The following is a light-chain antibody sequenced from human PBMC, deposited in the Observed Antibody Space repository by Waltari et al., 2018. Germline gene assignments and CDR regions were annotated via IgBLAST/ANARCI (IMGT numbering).Light chain of an antibody. CDR1: QGISSY. CDR2: SAN. Sequence: DIQMSKSPSSLSASVGDRVTISCRASQGISSYLSWYQQKPGKAPKLLIYSANSLASGVPSRFSDSASGTDFTLTISSLQPEDFATYYCQQGNSYPYSFGQGTKVEIK. J-gene: IGKJ2*03. V-gene: IGKV1-17*01. CDR3: QQGNSYPYS.